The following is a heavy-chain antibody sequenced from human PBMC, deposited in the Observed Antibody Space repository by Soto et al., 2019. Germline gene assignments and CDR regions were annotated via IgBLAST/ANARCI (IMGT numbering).Heavy chain of an antibody. CDR2: IYYSGST. Sequence: SETLSLTCTVSGGSISSSSYYWGWIRQPPGKGLEWIGSIYYSGSTYYNPSLKSRVTISVDTSKNQFSLKLSSVTAADTAVYYCARTSSYDYVWGSYRPQVYYFDYWGQGTLVTVSS. CDR3: ARTSSYDYVWGSYRPQVYYFDY. CDR1: GGSISSSSYY. D-gene: IGHD3-16*02. J-gene: IGHJ4*02. V-gene: IGHV4-39*01.